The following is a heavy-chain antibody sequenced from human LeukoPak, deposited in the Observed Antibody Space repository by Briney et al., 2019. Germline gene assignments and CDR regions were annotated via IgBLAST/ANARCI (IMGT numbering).Heavy chain of an antibody. D-gene: IGHD3-22*01. CDR3: AKDSSYYLDNSGFDY. CDR1: GFTVSDYG. CDR2: IIYGGRDK. V-gene: IGHV3-30*18. J-gene: IGHJ4*02. Sequence: GGSLRLSCAASGFTVSDYGMHWVRQAPGKGLEWVAVIIYGGRDKFYADSVKGRFTISRDNSNNTLHLQMNIMRAETAAYYYCAKDSSYYLDNSGFDYWGPGTLVTVSS.